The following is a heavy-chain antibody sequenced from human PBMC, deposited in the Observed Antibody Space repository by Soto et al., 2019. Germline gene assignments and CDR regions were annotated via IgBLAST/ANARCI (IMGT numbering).Heavy chain of an antibody. V-gene: IGHV1-69*12. CDR3: ARGDATKIVVTTYSAMGV. CDR2: IIPVFGTA. J-gene: IGHJ6*02. D-gene: IGHD4-17*01. CDR1: GGSLSNYG. Sequence: QVQLVQSGAEVKKPGSSVKVSCKASGGSLSNYGISWVRQAPGQGLEWMGGIIPVFGTANYAQKFQGRVTITADESTNIVYMDVTSLRSEDTAVYYCARGDATKIVVTTYSAMGVWGQGTTVTVSS.